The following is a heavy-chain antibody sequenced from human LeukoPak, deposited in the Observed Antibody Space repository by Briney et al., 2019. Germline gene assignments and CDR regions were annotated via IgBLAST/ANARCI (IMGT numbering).Heavy chain of an antibody. J-gene: IGHJ3*02. CDR1: GYTFTAYF. CDR2: INPNNGGT. D-gene: IGHD3-22*01. CDR3: ARGRHYYDTGGYVDASNI. V-gene: IGHV1-2*02. Sequence: ASVKVSCKASGYTFTAYFIHWVRQAPGQGLEWMGYINPNNGGTNYAQKFQGRVTMTRDTSITITYMDLSGLRSDDTAVYYCARGRHYYDTGGYVDASNIWGQGTVSPSLQ.